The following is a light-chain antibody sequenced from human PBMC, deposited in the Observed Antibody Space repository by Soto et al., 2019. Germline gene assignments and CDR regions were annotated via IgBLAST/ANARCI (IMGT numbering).Light chain of an antibody. CDR1: QRVSSN. CDR3: QQYNNWPGT. V-gene: IGKV3-15*01. J-gene: IGKJ1*01. CDR2: GAS. Sequence: EIVMTQSPATLSVSPGERATLSCRASQRVSSNLAWYQQKPCQAPRLLIYGASTRATGIPARFSGSGSGTEFTLTISSLQSEDFAVYYCQQYNNWPGTFGQGTKVEIK.